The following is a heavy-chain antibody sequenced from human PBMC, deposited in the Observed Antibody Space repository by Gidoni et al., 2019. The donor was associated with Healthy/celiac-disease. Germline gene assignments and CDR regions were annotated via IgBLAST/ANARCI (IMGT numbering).Heavy chain of an antibody. CDR2: IWYDGSNK. CDR3: ARDITAAGWFDY. Sequence: QVQLVESGGGVVQPGRSLRLSCAASGFTFSSYGMHWVRQAPGKGLEWVAVIWYDGSNKYYADSVKGRFTISRDNSKNTLYLQMNSLRAEDTAVYYCARDITAAGWFDYWGQGTLVTVSS. J-gene: IGHJ4*02. V-gene: IGHV3-33*01. D-gene: IGHD2-15*01. CDR1: GFTFSSYG.